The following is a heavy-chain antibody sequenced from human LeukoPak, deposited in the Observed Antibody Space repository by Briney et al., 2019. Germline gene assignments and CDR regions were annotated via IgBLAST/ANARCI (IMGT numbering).Heavy chain of an antibody. CDR3: AKDSSSGWTSFDY. D-gene: IGHD6-19*01. J-gene: IGHJ4*02. Sequence: GGSLRLSCAASGFTFSSYGMHWVRQAPGKGLEWVAVISYDGSNKYYADSVKGRFTISRDNSKNTLYLQMNSLRAEDTAVYYCAKDSSSGWTSFDYWGQGTLVTVSS. CDR2: ISYDGSNK. CDR1: GFTFSSYG. V-gene: IGHV3-30*18.